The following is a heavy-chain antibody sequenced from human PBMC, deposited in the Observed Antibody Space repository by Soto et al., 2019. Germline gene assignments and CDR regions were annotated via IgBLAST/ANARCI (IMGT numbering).Heavy chain of an antibody. J-gene: IGHJ3*01. CDR1: GYTFTNYA. Sequence: QVQLVQSGAEEKKPGASVKVSCKTSGYTFTNYAMHWVRQAPGQRREWMGWINAGNGNTKYSEKFQGRVTITRDTSANTAYMALSSLRSEDTAVYYCARDDSSLWGQGPMVTVSS. D-gene: IGHD2-21*01. CDR3: ARDDSSL. V-gene: IGHV1-3*05. CDR2: INAGNGNT.